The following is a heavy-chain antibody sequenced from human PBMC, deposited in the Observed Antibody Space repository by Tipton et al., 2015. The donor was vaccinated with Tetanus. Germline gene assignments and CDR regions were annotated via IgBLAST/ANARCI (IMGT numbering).Heavy chain of an antibody. J-gene: IGHJ6*02. CDR2: MNPDNGST. Sequence: QSGAEEKKPGASVKVSCKTSGYTFTNYDINWVRQATGQGLEWMGWMNPDNGSTGSAQKFQGRVTMTRDSSINTAYLEQSSLRSDDTAVYYCARVYRMGRGGYYYGLDGGGQGTTVTVSS. V-gene: IGHV1-8*01. CDR3: ARVYRMGRGGYYYGLDG. CDR1: GYTFTNYD. D-gene: IGHD3-10*01.